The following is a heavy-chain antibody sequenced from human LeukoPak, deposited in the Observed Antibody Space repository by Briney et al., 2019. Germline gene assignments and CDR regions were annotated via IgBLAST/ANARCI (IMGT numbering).Heavy chain of an antibody. V-gene: IGHV4-39*01. CDR1: GGSISSSSYY. CDR2: IYYSGST. J-gene: IGHJ4*02. Sequence: SETLSLTCTVSGGSISSSSYYWGWIRQPPGKGLEWIGSIYYSGSTYYNPSLKSRVTISVDTSKNQFSLKLSSVTAADMAVYYCARLRGPGGYWGQGTLVTVSS. CDR3: ARLRGPGGY.